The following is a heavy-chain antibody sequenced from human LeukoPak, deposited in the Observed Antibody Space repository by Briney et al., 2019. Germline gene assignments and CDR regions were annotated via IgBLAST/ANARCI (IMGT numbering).Heavy chain of an antibody. CDR3: VRGGDGDRRDFDY. Sequence: GASVKVSCKASGYTFTGYYMHWVRQAPGQGLEWTGWINPNSGGTNYAQKFQGRVTMSRDTSISTAYMELSSLRSDDKAVYYCVRGGDGDRRDFDYWGQGTLVTVSS. D-gene: IGHD5-24*01. CDR1: GYTFTGYY. V-gene: IGHV1-2*02. J-gene: IGHJ4*02. CDR2: INPNSGGT.